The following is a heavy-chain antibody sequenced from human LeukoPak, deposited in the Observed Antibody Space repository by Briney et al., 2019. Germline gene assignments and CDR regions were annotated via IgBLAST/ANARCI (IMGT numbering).Heavy chain of an antibody. V-gene: IGHV4-59*01. Sequence: PSETLSLTCTVSRGSIVGYFWTWVRQPPGKGLECIGNIRFSGATSYNPSLESRVTISVDSSKSQIFLNLRSVTTADTAVHYCARGNGWHDYWGQGTLVTVSS. CDR3: ARGNGWHDY. CDR2: IRFSGAT. CDR1: RGSIVGYF. D-gene: IGHD6-19*01. J-gene: IGHJ4*02.